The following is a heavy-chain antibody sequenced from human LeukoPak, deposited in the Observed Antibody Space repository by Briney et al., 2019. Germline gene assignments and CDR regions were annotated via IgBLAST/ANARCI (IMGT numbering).Heavy chain of an antibody. CDR2: ISYDGSNK. CDR3: VDLWFRIKAVS. J-gene: IGHJ3*01. D-gene: IGHD2-21*01. Sequence: GGSLRLSCAASGFTFNNFAMHWVRQAPGKGLEWVAVISYDGSNKYYADSVKGRFTISRDNSKNTLFLQMSSLRAEDTAVYYCVDLWFRIKAVSWGQGTMVTVSS. V-gene: IGHV3-30*14. CDR1: GFTFNNFA.